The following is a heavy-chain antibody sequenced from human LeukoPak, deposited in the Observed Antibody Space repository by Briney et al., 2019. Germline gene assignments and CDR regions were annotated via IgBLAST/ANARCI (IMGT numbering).Heavy chain of an antibody. V-gene: IGHV1-3*01. J-gene: IGHJ3*02. CDR1: GYTFPSYF. D-gene: IGHD6-19*01. CDR3: ARGVGSGWYAAFDI. Sequence: ASVKVSCKASGYTFPSYFMHWVRQAPGQRLEWMGWINAGNGNTKYSQKFQGRVTITRDTSASTAYMELSSLRSEDTAVYYCARGVGSGWYAAFDIWGQGTMVTVSS. CDR2: INAGNGNT.